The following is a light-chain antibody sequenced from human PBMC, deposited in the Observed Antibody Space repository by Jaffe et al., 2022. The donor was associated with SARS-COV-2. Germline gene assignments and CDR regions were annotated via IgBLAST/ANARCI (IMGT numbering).Light chain of an antibody. CDR2: TAS. CDR1: QSISSH. Sequence: DIQMTQSPSSLAASVGARVTITCRASQSISSHLNWYQQKPGKAPKLLIYTASSLPSGVSSRFSGSGSGTDFTLTISSLQPEDFATYYCQQSYSTPQTFGQGTKVEIE. J-gene: IGKJ1*01. V-gene: IGKV1-39*01. CDR3: QQSYSTPQT.